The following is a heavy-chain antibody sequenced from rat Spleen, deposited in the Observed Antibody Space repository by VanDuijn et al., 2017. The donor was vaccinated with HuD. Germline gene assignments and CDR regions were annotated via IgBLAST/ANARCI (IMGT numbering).Heavy chain of an antibody. Sequence: EVQLVESGGGLVQPGRSLKLSCAASGFTFSSFPMAWVRQAPKKGPEWVATIIYDGSRTYYRDSVKGRFTISRDNAQNTLYLQMSRLGSEDTATYYCARQDNYVGFAHWGQGTLVTVSS. CDR1: GFTFSSFP. J-gene: IGHJ3*01. CDR2: IIYDGSRT. D-gene: IGHD1-10*01. V-gene: IGHV5-7*01. CDR3: ARQDNYVGFAH.